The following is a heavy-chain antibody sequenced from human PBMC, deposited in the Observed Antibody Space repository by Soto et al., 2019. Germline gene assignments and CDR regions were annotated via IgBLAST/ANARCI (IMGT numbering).Heavy chain of an antibody. J-gene: IGHJ4*02. Sequence: EVQLVESGGGLVKPGGSLRLSCAASGFTFSIYTMTWVRQAPGKGLEWVSSISDTSSHIYYSDSVEGRFTLSRDNAKNSLYLQVNSLRAEDTAVYYCARVRSGGSGYFDYWGQGTLVTVSS. CDR1: GFTFSIYT. V-gene: IGHV3-21*01. CDR2: ISDTSSHI. D-gene: IGHD2-15*01. CDR3: ARVRSGGSGYFDY.